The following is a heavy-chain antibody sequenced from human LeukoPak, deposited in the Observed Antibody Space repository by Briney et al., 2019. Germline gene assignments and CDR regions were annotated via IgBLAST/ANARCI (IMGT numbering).Heavy chain of an antibody. Sequence: PSETLSLTCTVSGGSISSYYWSWIRQPPGKGLEWIGYIYYSGSTNYNPSLKSRVTISVDTSKNQFSLKLNSVTAADTAVYYCAREIGVVPHLDYWGQGTLVTVSS. CDR3: AREIGVVPHLDY. CDR1: GGSISSYY. CDR2: IYYSGST. D-gene: IGHD3-22*01. J-gene: IGHJ4*02. V-gene: IGHV4-59*01.